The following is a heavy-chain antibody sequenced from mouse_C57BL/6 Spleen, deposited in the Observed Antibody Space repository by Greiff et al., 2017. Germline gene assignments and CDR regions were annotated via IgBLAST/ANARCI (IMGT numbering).Heavy chain of an antibody. V-gene: IGHV1-52*01. CDR2: IDPSDSET. CDR3: ARWVTDYFDY. CDR1: GYTFTSYW. J-gene: IGHJ2*01. Sequence: QVQLKQPGAELVRPGSSVKLSCKASGYTFTSYWMHWVKQRPIQGLEWIGNIDPSDSETHYNQKFKDKATLTVDKSSSTAYMQLSSLTSEDSAVYYCARWVTDYFDYWGQGTTLTVSS. D-gene: IGHD2-1*01.